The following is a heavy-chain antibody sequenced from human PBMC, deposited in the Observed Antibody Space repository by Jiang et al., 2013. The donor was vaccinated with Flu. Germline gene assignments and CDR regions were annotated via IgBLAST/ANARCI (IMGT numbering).Heavy chain of an antibody. Sequence: TLSLTCTVSGGSISSSSYYWGWIRQPPGKGLEWIGSIYYSGSTFYNPSLKSRVTISVDTSKNQFSLKLSSVTAADTAVYYCARPETGTTGFDAFDIWGQGTMVTVSS. CDR3: ARPETGTTGFDAFDI. J-gene: IGHJ3*02. D-gene: IGHD1-1*01. V-gene: IGHV4-39*01. CDR1: GGSISSSSYY. CDR2: IYYSGST.